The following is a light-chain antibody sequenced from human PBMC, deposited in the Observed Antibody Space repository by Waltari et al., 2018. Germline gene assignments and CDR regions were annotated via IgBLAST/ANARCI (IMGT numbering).Light chain of an antibody. Sequence: EIVLTQSPGTLSLSPGERATLSCRASQSVSSIYLVWYQQKPGQAPRLLIYAASNRATGTPDRFSGSGSGTEFTLTISRLGPEDFAVYYCQLYGRSLGLTFGQGTRLE. CDR3: QLYGRSLGLT. V-gene: IGKV3-20*01. J-gene: IGKJ5*01. CDR2: AAS. CDR1: QSVSSIY.